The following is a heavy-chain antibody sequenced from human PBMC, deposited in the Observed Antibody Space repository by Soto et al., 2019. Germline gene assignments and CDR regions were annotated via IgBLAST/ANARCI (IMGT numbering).Heavy chain of an antibody. Sequence: GGLGWRWVSQPPGKGLEWIGEINHSGTTNDNPSLRSRLTISVNTSKNQFSLKLKSVTAADTAVYYCARGGSVLGVMAVWGKGITVTVSS. CDR3: ARGGSVLGVMAV. J-gene: IGHJ6*04. V-gene: IGHV4-34*01. CDR1: GGLG. D-gene: IGHD3-10*01. CDR2: INHSGTT.